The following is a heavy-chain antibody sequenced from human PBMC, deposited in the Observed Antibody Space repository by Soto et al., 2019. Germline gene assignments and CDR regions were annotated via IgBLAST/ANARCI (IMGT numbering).Heavy chain of an antibody. CDR2: IYYSGST. CDR1: GGSISSGGYY. Sequence: QVQLQESGPGLVKPSQTLSLTCTVSGGSISSGGYYWSWIRQHPGQGLEWIGYIYYSGSTYYNPSRKSRVTISVDTSKSKFSLKLSAVTAAATAVYYCERSEQQQFDYWGQGTQVTVSS. V-gene: IGHV4-31*03. D-gene: IGHD6-13*01. J-gene: IGHJ4*02. CDR3: ERSEQQQFDY.